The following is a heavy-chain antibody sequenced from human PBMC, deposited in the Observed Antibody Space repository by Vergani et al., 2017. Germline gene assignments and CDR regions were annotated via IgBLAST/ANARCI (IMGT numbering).Heavy chain of an antibody. CDR2: MNPNSGNT. CDR3: ASGGGSSIAARPGY. Sequence: QVQLVQSGAEVKKPGASVKVSCKASGYTFTSYDINWVRQATGQGLEWMGWMNPNSGNTGYAQKFQGRVTITADKSTSTAYMELSSLRSEDTAVYYCASGGGSSIAARPGYWGQGTLVTVSS. J-gene: IGHJ4*02. V-gene: IGHV1-8*01. D-gene: IGHD6-6*01. CDR1: GYTFTSYD.